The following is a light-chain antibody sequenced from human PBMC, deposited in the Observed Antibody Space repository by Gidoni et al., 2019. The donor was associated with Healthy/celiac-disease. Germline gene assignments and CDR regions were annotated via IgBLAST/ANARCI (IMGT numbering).Light chain of an antibody. CDR1: QSISSY. Sequence: DIQMTQSPSSLSASAGDRVTITCRASQSISSYLNWYQQKPGKAPKLLIYAASSLQSGVPSRFSGSGSGTDFTLTISSLQPEDFATYYCQQSYSTSITFGQGTRLESK. CDR2: AAS. CDR3: QQSYSTSIT. J-gene: IGKJ5*01. V-gene: IGKV1-39*01.